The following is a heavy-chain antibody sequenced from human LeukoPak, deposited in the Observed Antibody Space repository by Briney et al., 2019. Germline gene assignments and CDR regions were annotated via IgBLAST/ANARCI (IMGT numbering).Heavy chain of an antibody. J-gene: IGHJ1*01. Sequence: GGSLTLSCAASGFTFSDFWMTWVRQPPGRGLEWVAHIDQDGSEKYSVDSVRSRFTISRDNVRNSLFLQINILRAEDTAVYYCARSGMAVAATPWDWGQGTLVTVSS. CDR3: ARSGMAVAATPWD. CDR1: GFTFSDFW. CDR2: IDQDGSEK. V-gene: IGHV3-7*05. D-gene: IGHD6-19*01.